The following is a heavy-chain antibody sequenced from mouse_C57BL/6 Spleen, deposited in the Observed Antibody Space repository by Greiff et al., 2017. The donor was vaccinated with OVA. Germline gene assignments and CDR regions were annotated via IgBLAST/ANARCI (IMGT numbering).Heavy chain of an antibody. J-gene: IGHJ4*01. Sequence: QVHVKQSGAELVRPGTSVKVSCKASGYAFTNYLIEWVKQRPGQGLEWIGVINPGSGGTNYNEKFKGKATLTADKSSSTAYMQLSSLTSEDSAVYFCARRGNYPYYAMDYWGQGTSVTVSS. V-gene: IGHV1-54*01. D-gene: IGHD2-1*01. CDR1: GYAFTNYL. CDR3: ARRGNYPYYAMDY. CDR2: INPGSGGT.